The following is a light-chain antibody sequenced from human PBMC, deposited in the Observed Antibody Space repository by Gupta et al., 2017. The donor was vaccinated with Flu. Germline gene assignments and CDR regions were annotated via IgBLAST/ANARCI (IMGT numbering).Light chain of an antibody. CDR1: QSVSSSY. J-gene: IGKJ1*01. V-gene: IGKV3-20*01. CDR2: GAS. Sequence: EIVLTQSPGTLSLSPGERATLSCRASQSVSSSYLAWYQQKPGQAPRLLIYGASSRATGIPDRFSGSGSGTDCTITISRLEPEDFAVYYCQHYGSSPRTFGQGTKVEIK. CDR3: QHYGSSPRT.